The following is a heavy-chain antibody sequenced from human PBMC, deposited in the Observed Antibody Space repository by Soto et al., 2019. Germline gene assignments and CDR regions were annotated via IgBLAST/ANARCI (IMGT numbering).Heavy chain of an antibody. CDR1: GLSFDDYA. CDR3: AKSMGGTANGMGV. D-gene: IGHD2-21*02. CDR2: ISWNGGSI. J-gene: IGHJ6*02. V-gene: IGHV3-9*01. Sequence: EVRLVESGGGLVQPGRSLRLSCAASGLSFDDYAMHWVRQVPGKGLEWVSGISWNGGSIGYADSVKGRFSISRDNAKNSLYLQMNSLRVEDTALYYCAKSMGGTANGMGVWGQGTTVTVSS.